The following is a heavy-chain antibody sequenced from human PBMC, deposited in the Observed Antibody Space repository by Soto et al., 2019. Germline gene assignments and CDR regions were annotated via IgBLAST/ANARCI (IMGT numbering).Heavy chain of an antibody. CDR3: ARANWYSEY. CDR1: GLSITNNY. D-gene: IGHD1-1*01. J-gene: IGHJ4*02. V-gene: IGHV4-59*13. CDR2: IYYTGNT. Sequence: QVHLQESVPGLVKPSETLSLTCTVSGLSITNNYWSWIRQPPGKGLEWIGYIYYTGNTNYDPSLKSRVTMSVDTSKNQFSLNLASLTAADTAIYYCARANWYSEYWGQGTLVIVSS.